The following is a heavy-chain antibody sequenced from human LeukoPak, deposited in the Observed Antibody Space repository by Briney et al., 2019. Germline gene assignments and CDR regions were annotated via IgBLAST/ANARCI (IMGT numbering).Heavy chain of an antibody. CDR2: IIPIFGTA. D-gene: IGHD1-7*01. J-gene: IGHJ4*02. V-gene: IGHV1-69*05. Sequence: SVEVSCKASGGTFSSYAISWVRQAPGQRLEWMGGIIPIFGTANYAQKFQGRVTITTDESTSTAYMELSSLRSEDTAVYYCASKTTWPRHKYYFDYWSQGTLVTVSS. CDR3: ASKTTWPRHKYYFDY. CDR1: GGTFSSYA.